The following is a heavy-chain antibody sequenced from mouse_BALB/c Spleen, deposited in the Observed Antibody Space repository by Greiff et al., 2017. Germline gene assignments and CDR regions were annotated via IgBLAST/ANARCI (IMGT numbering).Heavy chain of an antibody. CDR3: AYDGYRAWFAY. CDR2: INPGSGGT. Sequence: QVQLQQSGAELVRPGTSVKVSCKASGYAFTNYLIAWVKQRPGQGLEWIGVINPGSGGTNYNEKFKGKATLTADKSSSTAYMQLSSLTSDDSAVYFCAYDGYRAWFAYWGQGTLVTVSA. V-gene: IGHV1-54*01. CDR1: GYAFTNYL. J-gene: IGHJ3*01. D-gene: IGHD2-3*01.